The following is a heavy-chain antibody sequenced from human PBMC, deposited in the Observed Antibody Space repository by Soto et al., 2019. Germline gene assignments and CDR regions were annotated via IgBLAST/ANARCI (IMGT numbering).Heavy chain of an antibody. J-gene: IGHJ4*02. CDR3: ARDLRYDSSGYYY. CDR2: IIPIFGTA. Sequence: SVKVSCKASGGTFTSYAISWVRQSPGQGLEWMGGIIPIFGTANYAQKFQGRVTITADESTSTAYMELSSMRSEDTAVYYCARDLRYDSSGYYYWGQGNLVTVSS. V-gene: IGHV1-69*13. CDR1: GGTFTSYA. D-gene: IGHD3-22*01.